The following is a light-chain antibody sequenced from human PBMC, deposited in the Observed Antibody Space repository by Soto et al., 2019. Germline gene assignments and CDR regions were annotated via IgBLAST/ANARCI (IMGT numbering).Light chain of an antibody. CDR3: RHYGSSPWT. V-gene: IGKV3-20*01. J-gene: IGKJ1*01. CDR2: GAS. CDR1: QSVSSSY. Sequence: EIVLTQSPGILSLSPVERASLSCGASQSVSSSYLSWYQQKPGQAPRILIYGASSRATGIPDRFSGSGSGTDLTLTISRLEPDDFAVYHCRHYGSSPWTFGKGTKVDIK.